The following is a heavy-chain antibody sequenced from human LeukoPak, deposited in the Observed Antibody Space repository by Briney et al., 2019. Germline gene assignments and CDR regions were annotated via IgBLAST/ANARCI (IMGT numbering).Heavy chain of an antibody. J-gene: IGHJ4*02. V-gene: IGHV3-7*04. CDR2: IKQEGSEK. Sequence: GGSLRLSCAASGFTLSAYWMSGVRQAPGRGLEWVSNIKQEGSEKFYVDSVEGRFTISRDNAKNSLYLQMNNLRAEDTAVYYCARGPLTYCSTTSCQFDQWGQGTLVTVSS. CDR1: GFTLSAYW. D-gene: IGHD2-2*01. CDR3: ARGPLTYCSTTSCQFDQ.